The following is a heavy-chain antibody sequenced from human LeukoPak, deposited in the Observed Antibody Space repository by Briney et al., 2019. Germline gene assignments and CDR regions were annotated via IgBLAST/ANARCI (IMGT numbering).Heavy chain of an antibody. J-gene: IGHJ5*02. CDR1: GFTFSSYS. D-gene: IGHD3-10*01. V-gene: IGHV3-21*01. CDR2: ISSSSSSI. Sequence: GGSLRLSCAASGFTFSSYSMNWVRQAPGKGLEWVSSISSSSSSIYYAVSVKGRFTISRDNAKNSLYLQMNSLRAEDTAMYYCARDGWFGDYNWFDPWGQGTLVTVSS. CDR3: ARDGWFGDYNWFDP.